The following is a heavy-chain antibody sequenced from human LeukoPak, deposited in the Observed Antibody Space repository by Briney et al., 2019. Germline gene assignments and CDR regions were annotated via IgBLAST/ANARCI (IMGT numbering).Heavy chain of an antibody. V-gene: IGHV4-34*01. Sequence: SETLSLTCAVNGGSFSGYYWSWIRQPPGKGLEWIGEINHSGSTNYNPSLKSRVTISVDTSKNQFSLKLSSVTAADTAVYYCARERWDDFDYWGQGTLVTVSS. D-gene: IGHD4-23*01. CDR1: GGSFSGYY. CDR3: ARERWDDFDY. CDR2: INHSGST. J-gene: IGHJ4*02.